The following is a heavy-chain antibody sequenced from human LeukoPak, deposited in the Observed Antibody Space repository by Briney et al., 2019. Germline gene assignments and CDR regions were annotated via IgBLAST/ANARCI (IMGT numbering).Heavy chain of an antibody. CDR2: SNGDGSNI. Sequence: GESLKISCAASGFSFSSYWMHWVRQAPGKGLVWVSRSNGDGSNIRYADSVKGRFTISRDNAKNTLYLQMNSLRAGDTAVYFCARETSGSYSGDWLDPWGQGTLVTVSS. D-gene: IGHD1-26*01. V-gene: IGHV3-74*01. CDR3: ARETSGSYSGDWLDP. CDR1: GFSFSSYW. J-gene: IGHJ5*02.